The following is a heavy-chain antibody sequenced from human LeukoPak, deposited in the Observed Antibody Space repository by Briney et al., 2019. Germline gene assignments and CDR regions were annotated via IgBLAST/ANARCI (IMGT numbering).Heavy chain of an antibody. Sequence: GGSLRLSCAVSGFIVSSDYMSWVRQAPGKGLEWVSVIYSGGNTYYADSVKGRFTISRDNAKNSLYLQMNSLRAEDTAVYYCARERGDDFWSGYYWAYGMDVWGQGTTVTVSS. J-gene: IGHJ6*02. CDR2: IYSGGNT. CDR1: GFIVSSDY. V-gene: IGHV3-53*01. CDR3: ARERGDDFWSGYYWAYGMDV. D-gene: IGHD3-3*01.